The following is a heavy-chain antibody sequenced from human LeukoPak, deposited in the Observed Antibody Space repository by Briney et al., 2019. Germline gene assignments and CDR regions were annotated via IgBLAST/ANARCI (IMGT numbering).Heavy chain of an antibody. V-gene: IGHV1-18*04. CDR3: AREDTGYSSGWYRNDY. D-gene: IGHD6-19*01. J-gene: IGHJ4*02. CDR1: GYTFTSNY. CDR2: ISAYNGNT. Sequence: ASVKVSCKASGYTFTSNYIHWVRQAPGQGLEWMGWISAYNGNTNYAQKFQGRVTMTTDTSTSTAYMELKSLRSDDTAVYYCAREDTGYSSGWYRNDYWGQGTLVTVSS.